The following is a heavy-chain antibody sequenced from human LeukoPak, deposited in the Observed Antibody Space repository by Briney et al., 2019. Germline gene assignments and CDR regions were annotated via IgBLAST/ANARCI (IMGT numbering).Heavy chain of an antibody. CDR1: GFTVSSNY. Sequence: GGSLRLSCAASGFTVSSNYMSWVRQAPGKGLEWVSVIYSGGSTYYADSVKGRFTISRDSSKNTLYLQMNSLRAEDTAVYYCARAGYSSSWYYFDYWGQGTLVTVSS. D-gene: IGHD6-13*01. J-gene: IGHJ4*02. CDR2: IYSGGST. V-gene: IGHV3-53*01. CDR3: ARAGYSSSWYYFDY.